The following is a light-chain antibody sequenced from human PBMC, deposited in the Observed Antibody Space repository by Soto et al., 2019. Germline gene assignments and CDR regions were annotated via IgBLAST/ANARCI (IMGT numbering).Light chain of an antibody. CDR2: DAS. CDR3: QQYYRYPWT. CDR1: QTINSF. Sequence: DIQMTQSPSTLSASVGDRVTITCRASQTINSFLAWYQQTPGKAPKLLIYDASSLPSGVPSRFSGGGSGTEFPPTNSRLQPDDFATFHCQQYYRYPWTFGQGTKVEIK. V-gene: IGKV1-5*01. J-gene: IGKJ1*01.